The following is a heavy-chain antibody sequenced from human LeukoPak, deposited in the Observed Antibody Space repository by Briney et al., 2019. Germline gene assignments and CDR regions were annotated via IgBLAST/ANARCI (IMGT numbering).Heavy chain of an antibody. V-gene: IGHV3-30*04. J-gene: IGHJ6*02. CDR3: ARDRFYYYYYGMDV. CDR1: GFTFSSYA. Sequence: GGSLRLSCAASGFTFSSYAMHWVRQAPGKGLEWVAVISYDESNKYYADSVKGRFTISRDNSKNTLYLQMNSLRAEDTAVYYCARDRFYYYYYGMDVWGQGTTVTVSS. CDR2: ISYDESNK. D-gene: IGHD2/OR15-2a*01.